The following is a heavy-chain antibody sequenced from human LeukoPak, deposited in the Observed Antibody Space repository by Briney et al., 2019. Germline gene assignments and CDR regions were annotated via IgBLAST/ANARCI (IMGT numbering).Heavy chain of an antibody. CDR3: ARVCSSTSCYRDAFDI. CDR1: GGSISSGDYY. CDR2: IYYSGST. J-gene: IGHJ3*02. V-gene: IGHV4-30-4*08. D-gene: IGHD2-2*01. Sequence: SQTLSLTCTVSGGSISSGDYYWRWLRQPPGKGMEWIGYIYYSGSTYYNPSLKSLVTISVDTSKNQFSLKLSSVTAADTAVYYCARVCSSTSCYRDAFDIWGQGTMVTVFS.